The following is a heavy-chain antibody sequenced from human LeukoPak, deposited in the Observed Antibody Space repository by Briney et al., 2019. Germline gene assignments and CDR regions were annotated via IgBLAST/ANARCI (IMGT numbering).Heavy chain of an antibody. D-gene: IGHD3-3*01. Sequence: SETLSLTCAVHGGSFSGYYWSWIRQPPGKGLEWIGEINHSGSTNYNPSLRSRVTISVDTSKNQFSLKLNSVTAADTAVYYCARPRYYDFWSSTGGAFDIWGQGTMVTVSS. CDR2: INHSGST. CDR3: ARPRYYDFWSSTGGAFDI. J-gene: IGHJ3*02. V-gene: IGHV4-34*01. CDR1: GGSFSGYY.